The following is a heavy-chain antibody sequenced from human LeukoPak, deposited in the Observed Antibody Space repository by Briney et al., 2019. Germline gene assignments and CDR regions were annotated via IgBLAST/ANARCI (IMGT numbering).Heavy chain of an antibody. D-gene: IGHD1-7*01. V-gene: IGHV1-2*02. CDR1: GYTFTGYY. Sequence: ASVKVSCKASGYTFTGYYTHWVRQAPGQGLEWMGWINPNSGGTNYTQKFQGRVTMTRDTSISTAYMELSRLRSDDTAVYYCARDRALSNWNYAFYYYMDVWGKGTTVTVSS. CDR3: ARDRALSNWNYAFYYYMDV. CDR2: INPNSGGT. J-gene: IGHJ6*03.